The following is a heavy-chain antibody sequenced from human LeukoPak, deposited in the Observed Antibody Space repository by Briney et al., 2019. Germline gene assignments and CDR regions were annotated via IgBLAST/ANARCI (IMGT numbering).Heavy chain of an antibody. CDR3: AKDYDMWTGSLDY. CDR2: ITDTGDSA. J-gene: IGHJ4*02. CDR1: GFPFSSSA. V-gene: IGHV3-23*01. D-gene: IGHD3-9*01. Sequence: GGSLRLSCAASGFPFSSSAMTWVRQAPGKGLEWVSTITDTGDSAHYADSVKGRFTFSRDNSKNTLYLQMNSLRAEDTAVYFCAKDYDMWTGSLDYWGQGTLVTVSS.